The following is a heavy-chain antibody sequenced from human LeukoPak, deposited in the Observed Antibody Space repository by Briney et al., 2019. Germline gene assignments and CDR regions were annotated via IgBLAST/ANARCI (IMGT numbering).Heavy chain of an antibody. J-gene: IGHJ6*03. CDR3: AREDGSSPSHLGYPCVYV. CDR2: LYYSGRN. D-gene: IGHD6-6*01. CDR1: GYSIRSGYY. V-gene: IGHV4-38-2*02. Sequence: PSETLSLTCTVSGYSIRSGYYWGWIRQPPGKGLEWIVSLYYSGRNYHHRSLKSRVTLSVHTSKQQFSLSLSSETPADTAVYYCAREDGSSPSHLGYPCVYVWRKGTTVTVSS.